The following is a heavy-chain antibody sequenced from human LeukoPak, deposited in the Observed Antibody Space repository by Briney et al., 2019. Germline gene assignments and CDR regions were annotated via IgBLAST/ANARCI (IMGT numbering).Heavy chain of an antibody. Sequence: GASVKVSCKASGYTFTGYYMHWVRQAPGQGLEWMGWMNPNSGNTGYAQKFQGRVTITRNTSISTAYMELSSLRSEDTAVYYCARELGYCSSTSCYSYFDYWGQGTLVTVSS. CDR3: ARELGYCSSTSCYSYFDY. J-gene: IGHJ4*02. CDR2: MNPNSGNT. V-gene: IGHV1-8*03. D-gene: IGHD2-2*02. CDR1: GYTFTGYY.